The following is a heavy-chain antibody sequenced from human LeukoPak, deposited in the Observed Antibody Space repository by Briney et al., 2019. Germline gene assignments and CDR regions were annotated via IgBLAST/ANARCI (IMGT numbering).Heavy chain of an antibody. V-gene: IGHV3-23*01. CDR1: GFTFNTYN. CDR2: ISSSSGAT. J-gene: IGHJ4*02. CDR3: AKGPPLGRGYFDY. D-gene: IGHD1-26*01. Sequence: PGGSLRLTCAASGFTFNTYNMNWVRQTPSKGLEWISYISSSSGATYYADSVKGRFTISRDNSKNTLYLQMNSLRAEDTAVYYCAKGPPLGRGYFDYWGQGTLVTVSS.